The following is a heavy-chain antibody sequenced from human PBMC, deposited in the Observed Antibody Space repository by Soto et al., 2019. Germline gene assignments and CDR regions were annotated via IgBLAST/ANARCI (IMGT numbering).Heavy chain of an antibody. Sequence: GASVKVSCKASGYTFTGHYIHWVRQAPEQGPEWMGEIGPESGATRYAQRFQGRVTMTMDMSITTVYMELNNLSPDDTAVNYCGRGRSGQIVVFYWGQGTPVTVSS. V-gene: IGHV1-2*02. CDR3: GRGRSGQIVVFY. CDR2: IGPESGAT. J-gene: IGHJ4*02. D-gene: IGHD1-26*01. CDR1: GYTFTGHY.